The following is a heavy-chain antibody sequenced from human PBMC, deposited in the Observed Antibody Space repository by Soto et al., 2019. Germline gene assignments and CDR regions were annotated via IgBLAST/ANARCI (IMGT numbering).Heavy chain of an antibody. CDR1: GYNFPDYW. D-gene: IGHD4-17*01. CDR2: IYPGASDT. Sequence: RGESLKISCKGLGYNFPDYWIAWVRQMPGKGLEYMGIIYPGASDTRYSPSFQGQVTISADKSISTAYLQWNSLRSEDTAVYYCARESGYGDSNYLFDYWGQGALVTVSS. CDR3: ARESGYGDSNYLFDY. J-gene: IGHJ4*02. V-gene: IGHV5-51*01.